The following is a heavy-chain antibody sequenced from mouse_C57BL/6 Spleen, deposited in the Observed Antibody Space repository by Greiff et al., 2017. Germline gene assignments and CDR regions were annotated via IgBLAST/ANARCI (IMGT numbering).Heavy chain of an antibody. J-gene: IGHJ4*01. D-gene: IGHD2-4*01. V-gene: IGHV5-9-1*02. Sequence: EVMLVESGEGLVKPGGSLKLSCAASGFTFSSYAMSWVRQTPEKRLEWVAYISSGGDYIYYAETVKGRFTISRDNARNTLYLQMSSLKSEDTTMYYCTREGDYDERPYAMDYWGQGTSVTVSS. CDR1: GFTFSSYA. CDR3: TREGDYDERPYAMDY. CDR2: ISSGGDYI.